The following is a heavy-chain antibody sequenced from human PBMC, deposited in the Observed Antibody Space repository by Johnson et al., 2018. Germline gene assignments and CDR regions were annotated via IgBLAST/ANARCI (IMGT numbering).Heavy chain of an antibody. D-gene: IGHD4-17*01. Sequence: QVQLVESGGGVVQPGRSLRLSCAASGFTFSSYVMYWVRQAPGKGLEWEAVISYDGSNKYYADSVKGRFTISRDNSKNTLYLQMNSLRAEDTAVYYCAKDRGDYASYYYMDVWGKGTTVTVSS. CDR1: GFTFSSYV. V-gene: IGHV3-30*18. J-gene: IGHJ6*03. CDR3: AKDRGDYASYYYMDV. CDR2: ISYDGSNK.